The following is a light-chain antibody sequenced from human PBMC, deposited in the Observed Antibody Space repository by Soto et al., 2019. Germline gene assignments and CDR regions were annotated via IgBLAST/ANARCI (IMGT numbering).Light chain of an antibody. CDR3: QQYNNWPPLT. CDR1: QSVSTK. Sequence: EVVMTQSPATLSVSAGETVTLSCRASQSVSTKLAWYQQKPGLAPRLLIFGASTRATGVPARFSGSGSGTEFTPTISSLQSEDFALYYCQQYNNWPPLTFGGGTKVEIK. CDR2: GAS. J-gene: IGKJ4*01. V-gene: IGKV3-15*01.